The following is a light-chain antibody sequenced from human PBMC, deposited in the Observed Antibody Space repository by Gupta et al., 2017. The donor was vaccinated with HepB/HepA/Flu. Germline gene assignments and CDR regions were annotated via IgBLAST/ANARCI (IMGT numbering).Light chain of an antibody. CDR1: QSISSW. Sequence: DIQVTQSPSTLSASVGDRVTIACRASQSISSWLAWYQQKPGKAPKLLIYKASSIESGVPSRFSGSGSGTEFTLTISSLQPDDFATYYCQQDKSYSWTFGQGTKVEIK. V-gene: IGKV1-5*03. J-gene: IGKJ1*01. CDR3: QQDKSYSWT. CDR2: KAS.